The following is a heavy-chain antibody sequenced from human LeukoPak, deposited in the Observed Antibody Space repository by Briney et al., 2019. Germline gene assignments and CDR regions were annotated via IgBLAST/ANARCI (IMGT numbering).Heavy chain of an antibody. CDR3: ARSFYYYDSDY. J-gene: IGHJ4*02. CDR2: IGSNISAM. CDR1: GFIFRVYS. V-gene: IGHV3-48*04. Sequence: AGGSLRLSCAASGFIFRVYSMNWAREAPGKGREWFSYIGSNISAMYYADSVRGRFTISRDNAKSSLYLQMNSLRAEDTAVYYCARSFYYYDSDYWGQGTLVTVSS. D-gene: IGHD3-22*01.